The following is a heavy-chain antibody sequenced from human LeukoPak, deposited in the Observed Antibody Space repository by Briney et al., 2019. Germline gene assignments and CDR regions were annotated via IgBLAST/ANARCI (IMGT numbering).Heavy chain of an antibody. CDR1: GYTFTSYD. V-gene: IGHV1-2*02. CDR2: INPNSGGT. J-gene: IGHJ4*02. D-gene: IGHD3-10*01. Sequence: ASVKVSCKASGYTFTSYDINWVRQATGQGLEWMGWINPNSGGTNYAQKFQGRVTMTRDTSISTAYMELSRLRSDDTAVYYCARVENLWFGEFDYWGQGTLVTVSS. CDR3: ARVENLWFGEFDY.